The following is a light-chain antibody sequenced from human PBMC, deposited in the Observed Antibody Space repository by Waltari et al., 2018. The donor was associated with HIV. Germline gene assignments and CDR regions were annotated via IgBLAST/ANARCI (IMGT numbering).Light chain of an antibody. CDR3: AAWDDSLSGRV. V-gene: IGLV1-44*01. J-gene: IGLJ2*01. CDR1: SPNIGSNS. Sequence: QSVLTQPPSASATPGQRLTLPCSGSSPNIGSNSVNWYQQLPGTAPKLLIYNNNERPSGVPDRFSGSRSGTSASLAISGLQSEDEADYYCAAWDDSLSGRVFGGGTKLTVL. CDR2: NNN.